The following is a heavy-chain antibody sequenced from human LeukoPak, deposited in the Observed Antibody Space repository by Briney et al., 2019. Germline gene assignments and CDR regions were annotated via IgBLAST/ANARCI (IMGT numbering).Heavy chain of an antibody. CDR2: FWYDGSTK. Sequence: GGSLRLSCAASGFTFSSYGMHWVRQAPGKGLEWVAVFWYDGSTKYYADSVKGRFTISRDNSKSTLYLQMTSLRAEDTALYYCARDKTTLVTVDVFDIWGQGTMVTVSS. CDR3: ARDKTTLVTVDVFDI. D-gene: IGHD5-18*01. CDR1: GFTFSSYG. V-gene: IGHV3-33*08. J-gene: IGHJ3*02.